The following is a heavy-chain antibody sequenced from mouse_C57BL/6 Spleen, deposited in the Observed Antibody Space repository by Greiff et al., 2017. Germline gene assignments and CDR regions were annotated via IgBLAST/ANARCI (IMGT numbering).Heavy chain of an antibody. D-gene: IGHD2-4*01. CDR1: GYTFTSYW. Sequence: QVQLQQPGTELVKPGASVKLSCKASGYTFTSYWMHWVKQRPGQGLEWIGNINPSNGGTNYNEKFKSKATLTVDKSSSTAYMQPSSLTSEDSAVYYCARKGYDYFDARDYWGQGTSVTVSS. CDR2: INPSNGGT. CDR3: ARKGYDYFDARDY. J-gene: IGHJ4*01. V-gene: IGHV1-53*01.